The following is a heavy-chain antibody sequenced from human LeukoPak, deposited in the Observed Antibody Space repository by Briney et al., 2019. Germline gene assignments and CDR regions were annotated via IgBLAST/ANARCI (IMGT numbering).Heavy chain of an antibody. CDR1: GGSISSTDYY. Sequence: PSETLSLTCTVSGGSISSTDYYWGWIRQPPGKGLEWIGSIYYSGSTYYNPSLKSRVTISVDTSKNQFSLKLSSVTAADTAVYYCARHKKDSSSSVGYFQHWGQGTLVTVSS. J-gene: IGHJ1*01. V-gene: IGHV4-39*01. CDR2: IYYSGST. CDR3: ARHKKDSSSSVGYFQH. D-gene: IGHD6-6*01.